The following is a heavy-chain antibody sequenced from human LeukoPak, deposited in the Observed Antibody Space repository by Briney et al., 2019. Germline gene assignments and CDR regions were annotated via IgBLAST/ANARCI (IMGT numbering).Heavy chain of an antibody. D-gene: IGHD6-13*01. J-gene: IGHJ4*02. CDR3: ARDSAGNDY. Sequence: GGSLRLSCAASGFTFSSYWMSWVRQAPGKGLEWVANIKQDGSEKYYVASVKRRFTIYRDNAKTSLYLKMNSLRAEDTAMYYCARDSAGNDYWGQGTLVTVSS. CDR2: IKQDGSEK. CDR1: GFTFSSYW. V-gene: IGHV3-7*01.